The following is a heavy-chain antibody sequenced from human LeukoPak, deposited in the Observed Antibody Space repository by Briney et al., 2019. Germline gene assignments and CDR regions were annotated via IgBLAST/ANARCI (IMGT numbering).Heavy chain of an antibody. CDR2: ISYDGSNK. J-gene: IGHJ4*02. CDR1: GFTFSSYA. D-gene: IGHD6-13*01. Sequence: PGGSLRLSCAASGFTFSSYAMHWFRQAPGKGLEWVAVISYDGSNKYYADSVKGRFTISRDNSKNTLYLQMNSLRAEDTAVYYCAREHEQQLASDYWGQGTLVTVSS. CDR3: AREHEQQLASDY. V-gene: IGHV3-30-3*01.